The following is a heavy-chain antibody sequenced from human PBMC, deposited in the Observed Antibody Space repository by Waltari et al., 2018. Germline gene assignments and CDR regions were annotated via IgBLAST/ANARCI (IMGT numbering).Heavy chain of an antibody. CDR1: GFTFSSYA. CDR2: ISSNGGST. CDR3: ARATTPISYMDV. Sequence: EVQLVESGGGLVQPGGSLRLSCAASGFTFSSYAMHWVRQAPGKGLEYVSAISSNGGSTYYANSVKGRFTISRDNSKNTLYLQMGSLRAEDMAVYYCARATTPISYMDVWGKGTTVTVSS. J-gene: IGHJ6*03. V-gene: IGHV3-64*01. D-gene: IGHD1-26*01.